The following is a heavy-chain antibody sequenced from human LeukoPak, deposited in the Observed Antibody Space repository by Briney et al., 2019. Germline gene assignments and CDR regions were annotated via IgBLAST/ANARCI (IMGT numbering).Heavy chain of an antibody. Sequence: AETLSLTCTVSGGSISSYYWSWIRQPAGKGLEWIGRIYTSGSTNYNPSLKSRSTMSVDTSKNQFSLKLSSVTAADTAVYYCARDPIYCSSTSCPSSDWGQGTLVTVS. J-gene: IGHJ4*02. CDR1: GGSISSYY. D-gene: IGHD2-2*01. V-gene: IGHV4-4*07. CDR3: ARDPIYCSSTSCPSSD. CDR2: IYTSGST.